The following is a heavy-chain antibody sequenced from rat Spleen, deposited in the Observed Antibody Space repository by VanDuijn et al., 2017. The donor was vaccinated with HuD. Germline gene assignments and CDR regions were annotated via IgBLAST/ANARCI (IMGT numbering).Heavy chain of an antibody. CDR1: GFTFSDYA. CDR3: ARHPQLGTYWYFDF. V-gene: IGHV5-17*01. D-gene: IGHD3-4*01. CDR2: ILYDTTNT. Sequence: VQLVESGGGLVQPGGSLKFSCAASGFTFSDYAMAWVRQAPKKGLGWVATILYDTTNTFYRDSVKGRFTISRDNAKSTLYLQMDSLRSEDTATYYCARHPQLGTYWYFDFWGPGTMVTVSS. J-gene: IGHJ1*01.